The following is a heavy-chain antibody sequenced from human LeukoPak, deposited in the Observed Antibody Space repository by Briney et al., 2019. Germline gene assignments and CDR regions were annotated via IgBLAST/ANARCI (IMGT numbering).Heavy chain of an antibody. V-gene: IGHV3-23*01. D-gene: IGHD2-15*01. Sequence: GGSLRLSCAASGFTFSSYAMSWVRQAPGKGLEWVSAISGSGGSTYYADSVKGRFTISGDNSKNTLYLQMNSLRAEDTAVYYCAKGKCSGGSCYSFYHYYYGMDVWGQGTTVTVSS. CDR3: AKGKCSGGSCYSFYHYYYGMDV. J-gene: IGHJ6*02. CDR1: GFTFSSYA. CDR2: ISGSGGST.